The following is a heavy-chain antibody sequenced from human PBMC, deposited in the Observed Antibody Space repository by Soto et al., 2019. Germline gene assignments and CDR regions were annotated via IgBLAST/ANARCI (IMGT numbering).Heavy chain of an antibody. CDR2: ISAYNGDT. CDR1: GYTFTSYG. V-gene: IGHV1-18*01. D-gene: IGHD2-15*01. Sequence: QVQLVQSGAEVKKPGASVKVSCKASGYTFTSYGISWVRQAPGQGLEWMGWISAYNGDTNYAQKLQGRVTMTTDTSTSTAYMELRSLRSDDTAVYYCARDQNVVLVANYYYYYGMDVWGQGTTVTVSS. CDR3: ARDQNVVLVANYYYYYGMDV. J-gene: IGHJ6*02.